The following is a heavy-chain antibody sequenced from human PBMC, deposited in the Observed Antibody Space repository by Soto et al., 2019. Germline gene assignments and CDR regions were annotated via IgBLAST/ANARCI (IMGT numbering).Heavy chain of an antibody. CDR2: ISGGGGST. CDR1: GFPFSTYA. CDR3: AKAPFYDILTGRRYWFFDL. Sequence: GGSLRLSCAASGFPFSTYAMSWVRQAPGKGLEWVSTISGGGGSTYNADSVKGRFTISRDNSKNTLYLQMNSLRAEDTAVYYCAKAPFYDILTGRRYWFFDLWGRGTLVTVSS. V-gene: IGHV3-23*01. J-gene: IGHJ2*01. D-gene: IGHD3-9*01.